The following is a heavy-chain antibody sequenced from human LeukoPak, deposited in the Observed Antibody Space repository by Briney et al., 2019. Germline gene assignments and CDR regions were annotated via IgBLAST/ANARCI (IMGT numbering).Heavy chain of an antibody. V-gene: IGHV4-38-2*02. J-gene: IGHJ1*01. CDR1: GYSVTSGYY. D-gene: IGHD4-23*01. Sequence: SETLSLTCTVSGYSVTSGYYWGWIRQPPGKGLEWIGSIYHVGRIDYNPSLKSRVTISRDTSNDQFSLKLSSVTAADTAMYYCARDLGRLRWRAEYFQHWGQGTLVTVSS. CDR2: IYHVGRI. CDR3: ARDLGRLRWRAEYFQH.